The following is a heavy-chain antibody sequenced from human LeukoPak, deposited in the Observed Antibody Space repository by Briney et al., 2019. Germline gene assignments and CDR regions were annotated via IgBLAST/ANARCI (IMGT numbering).Heavy chain of an antibody. V-gene: IGHV3-30-3*01. CDR1: GFTFSSYA. Sequence: PGGSLRLSCAASGFTFSSYAMPWVRQAPGKGLEWVAVISYDGSNKYYADSVKGRFTISRDNSKHTLYLQMNSLRAEDTAVYYCAREDYSSSWGLDYWGQGTLVTVSS. D-gene: IGHD6-6*01. CDR3: AREDYSSSWGLDY. CDR2: ISYDGSNK. J-gene: IGHJ4*02.